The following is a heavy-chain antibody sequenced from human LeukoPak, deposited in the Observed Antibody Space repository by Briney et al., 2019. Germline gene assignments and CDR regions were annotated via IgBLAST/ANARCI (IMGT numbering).Heavy chain of an antibody. V-gene: IGHV3-23*01. CDR2: ISGSGGST. CDR3: AKDLGQGMVVVAIDY. J-gene: IGHJ4*02. CDR1: GFTFSSYA. D-gene: IGHD2-15*01. Sequence: GGSLRLSCAASGFTFSSYAMSWVRQAPGKGLEWVSAISGSGGSTYYADSVKSRLTISRDNSKNTLYLQMNSLRAEDTAVYYCAKDLGQGMVVVAIDYWGQGTLVTVSS.